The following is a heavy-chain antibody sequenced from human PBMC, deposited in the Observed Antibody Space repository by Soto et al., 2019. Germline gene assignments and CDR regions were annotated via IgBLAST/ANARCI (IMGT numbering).Heavy chain of an antibody. CDR3: VRFGGAAAGPGDY. J-gene: IGHJ4*02. V-gene: IGHV3-48*03. D-gene: IGHD6-13*01. CDR1: ESTFSSYE. CDR2: ISSSGTTI. Sequence: PGGSLRLSCVASESTFSSYEMNWVRQAPGKGLEWVSYISSSGTTIYYTDSVKGRFTISRDNAKKSLYLQMNSLRAEDTAVYYCVRFGGAAAGPGDYWGQGTLVTSPQ.